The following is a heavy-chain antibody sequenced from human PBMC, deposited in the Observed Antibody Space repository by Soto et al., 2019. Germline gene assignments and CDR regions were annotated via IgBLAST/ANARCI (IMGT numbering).Heavy chain of an antibody. CDR1: GYTFTSYG. CDR3: AREVRAVAVAGTYYYGMDV. CDR2: ISAYNGNT. V-gene: IGHV1-18*01. Sequence: ASVKVSCKASGYTFTSYGISWVRQAPGQGLEWMGWISAYNGNTNYAQKLQGRVTMTTDTSTGTAYMELRSLRSDDTAVDYCAREVRAVAVAGTYYYGMDVWGQGTTVTVSS. J-gene: IGHJ6*02. D-gene: IGHD6-19*01.